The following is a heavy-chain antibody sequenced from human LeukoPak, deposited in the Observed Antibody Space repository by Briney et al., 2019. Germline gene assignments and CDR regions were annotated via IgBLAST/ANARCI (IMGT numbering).Heavy chain of an antibody. D-gene: IGHD2-2*01. CDR3: AREASHQLRRGYYFYMDV. CDR1: GGSFSDYY. CDR2: INRGGST. J-gene: IGHJ6*03. Sequence: SETLSLTCAVYGGSFSDYYWSWIRQSPGRGLEWIGEINRGGSTTYNPSLKSRVTISVDTSKTQFSLKLSSVTAADTAVYYCAREASHQLRRGYYFYMDVWGKGTTVTVSS. V-gene: IGHV4-34*01.